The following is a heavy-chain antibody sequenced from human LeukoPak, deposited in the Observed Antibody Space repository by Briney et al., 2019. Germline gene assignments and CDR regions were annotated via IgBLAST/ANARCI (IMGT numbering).Heavy chain of an antibody. Sequence: PGGSLRLSCAASEFSLSSYTMNWVRQVPGKGLEWVASISPSSHFIHYTDSVKGRFTISRDNSKNTLYLQMNSLRAEDTAVYYCAKKVSVVITTLDYWGQGTLVTVSS. CDR3: AKKVSVVITTLDY. CDR1: EFSLSSYT. CDR2: ISPSSHFI. D-gene: IGHD3-22*01. J-gene: IGHJ4*02. V-gene: IGHV3-23*01.